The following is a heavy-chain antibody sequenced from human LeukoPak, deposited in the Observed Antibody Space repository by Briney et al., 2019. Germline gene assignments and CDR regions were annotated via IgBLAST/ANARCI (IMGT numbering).Heavy chain of an antibody. J-gene: IGHJ4*02. CDR1: GFTFSNYA. D-gene: IGHD3-16*01. V-gene: IGHV3-23*01. CDR2: ISESGDKT. Sequence: GGSLRLSCAASGFTFSNYAMNWVRQAPGKGLEWVSSISESGDKTDYADSVRGRFTISRDNSQNTLYLQMNSLRAEDTALYYCAKQGVDCWDQGTLVTVSS. CDR3: AKQGVDC.